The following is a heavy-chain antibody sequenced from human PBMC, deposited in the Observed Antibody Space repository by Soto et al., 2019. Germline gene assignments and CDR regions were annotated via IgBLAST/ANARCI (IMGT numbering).Heavy chain of an antibody. D-gene: IGHD2-8*01. CDR1: GFTLSSYA. CDR3: SKGDNGGPLAWLHQ. CDR2: ITGSGANT. V-gene: IGHV3-23*01. J-gene: IGHJ4*02. Sequence: GRSLIVSCAASGFTLSSYAMHWLRQAPGKGLEWVSTITGSGANTYYAESVKGRFTISRDNSKNMLYLQLNSLRAEDTALFFCSKGDNGGPLAWLHQWGQGSLVTASS.